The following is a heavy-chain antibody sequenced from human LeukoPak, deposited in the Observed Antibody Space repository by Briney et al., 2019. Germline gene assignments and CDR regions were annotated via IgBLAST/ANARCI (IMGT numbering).Heavy chain of an antibody. CDR3: ARDLSQYIVVVPEGWFDP. V-gene: IGHV3-30-3*01. Sequence: GGSLRLSCAASGFTFSSYAMRWVRQAPGKGLEWVAVISYDGSNKYYADSVKGRFTISRDNSKNTLYLQMNSLRAEDTAVYYCARDLSQYIVVVPEGWFDPWGQGTLVTVSS. CDR1: GFTFSSYA. J-gene: IGHJ5*02. D-gene: IGHD2-2*01. CDR2: ISYDGSNK.